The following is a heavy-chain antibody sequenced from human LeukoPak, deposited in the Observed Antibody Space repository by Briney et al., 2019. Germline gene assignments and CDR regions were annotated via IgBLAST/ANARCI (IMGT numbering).Heavy chain of an antibody. CDR2: IRSAGSNK. Sequence: GGSLRLSCAASGLTFSSYGMHWVRQAPGKRLEWVAFIRSAGSNKYYADSVKGRFTISRDNSKNTLYLQMNSLSAEDTAVYYCAKEGCRYGPQYMDVWGKGTMVTVSS. D-gene: IGHD3-16*01. J-gene: IGHJ6*03. CDR1: GLTFSSYG. CDR3: AKEGCRYGPQYMDV. V-gene: IGHV3-30*02.